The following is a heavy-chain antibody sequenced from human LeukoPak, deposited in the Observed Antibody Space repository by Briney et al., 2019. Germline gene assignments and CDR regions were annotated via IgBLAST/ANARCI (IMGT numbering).Heavy chain of an antibody. D-gene: IGHD3-10*01. J-gene: IGHJ4*02. CDR1: GYTFTGYY. V-gene: IGHV1-2*02. CDR3: ARVEMGLWIGETTFDY. Sequence: ASVKVSCKASGYTFTGYYMHWVRQAPGQGLEWMGWINPNSGGTNYAQKFQGRVTMTRDTSISTAYMELSRLRSDDTAVYYCARVEMGLWIGETTFDYWGRGTLVTVSS. CDR2: INPNSGGT.